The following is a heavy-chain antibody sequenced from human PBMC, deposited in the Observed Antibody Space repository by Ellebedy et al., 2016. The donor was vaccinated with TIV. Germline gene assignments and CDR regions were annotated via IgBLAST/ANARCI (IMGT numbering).Heavy chain of an antibody. V-gene: IGHV6-1*01. CDR2: TYYRSKWYN. J-gene: IGHJ4*02. Sequence: SETLSLXXAISGDSVSSNSAAWNWIRQSSSRGLEWLGRTYYRSKWYNDYAVSVKSRITINTDTSKNQFSLQLNSVTPEDTAVYYCATSDSRANYFDYWGQGTLVTVSS. CDR3: ATSDSRANYFDY. CDR1: GDSVSSNSAA. D-gene: IGHD3-22*01.